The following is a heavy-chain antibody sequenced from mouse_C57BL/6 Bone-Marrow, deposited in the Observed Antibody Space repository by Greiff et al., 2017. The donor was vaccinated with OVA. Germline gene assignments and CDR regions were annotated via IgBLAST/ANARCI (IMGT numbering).Heavy chain of an antibody. Sequence: QVQLQQPGAELVKPGASVKLSCKASGYTFTSYWMQWVKQRPGQGLEWIGEIDPSDSYTNYNQTFKGKATLTVDTSSSTAYMQLSSLTSEDSAVYYCAREVRRPYYYAMDYWGQGTSVTVSS. J-gene: IGHJ4*01. CDR2: IDPSDSYT. CDR1: GYTFTSYW. CDR3: AREVRRPYYYAMDY. V-gene: IGHV1-50*01.